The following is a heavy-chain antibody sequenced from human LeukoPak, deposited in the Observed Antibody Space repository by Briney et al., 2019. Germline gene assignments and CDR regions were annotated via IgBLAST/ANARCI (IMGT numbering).Heavy chain of an antibody. Sequence: GGSLRLSCAVSGFTVSSNYMSWVRQAPGKGLEWVSVIYSGGSTDYADSVKGRFTISRDTSENTLYLQMNSLRAEDTAVYYCAKDFDYWGQGTLVTVSS. V-gene: IGHV3-53*01. CDR1: GFTVSSNY. CDR3: AKDFDY. D-gene: IGHD2-15*01. CDR2: IYSGGST. J-gene: IGHJ4*02.